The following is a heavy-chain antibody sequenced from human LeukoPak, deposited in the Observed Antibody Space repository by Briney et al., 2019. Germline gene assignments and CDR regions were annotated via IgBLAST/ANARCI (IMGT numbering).Heavy chain of an antibody. CDR3: VKDSSSGSYFDY. D-gene: IGHD3-10*01. J-gene: IGHJ4*02. CDR1: GFTLSRYA. CDR2: ISSNGGST. Sequence: PGGSLRLSCSASGFTLSRYAMHWVRQAPGKGLEYVSAISSNGGSTYYADSMKGRFTISRDNSRNTLHLQMSSLRVEDTAVYYCVKDSSSGSYFDYWGRGTLVTVSS. V-gene: IGHV3-64D*06.